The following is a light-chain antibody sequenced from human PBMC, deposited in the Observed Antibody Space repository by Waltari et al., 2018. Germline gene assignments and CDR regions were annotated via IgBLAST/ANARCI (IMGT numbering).Light chain of an antibody. CDR3: LLYMGGGIWV. J-gene: IGLJ3*02. CDR2: KSN. Sequence: QTVVTQEPSLSVSPGGTVTLTCALSSGSLSTTSYASWYQQTPGQAPRTLIYKSNTRSSGVPDRFSGSIFGNEAALTITGAQADDESYYYCLLYMGGGIWVFGGGTKLTVI. V-gene: IGLV8-61*01. CDR1: SGSLSTTSY.